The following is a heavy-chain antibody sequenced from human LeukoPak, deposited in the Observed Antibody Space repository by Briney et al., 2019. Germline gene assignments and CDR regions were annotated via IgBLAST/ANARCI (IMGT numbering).Heavy chain of an antibody. CDR2: IYYSGST. CDR1: DGSISSYY. CDR3: ASSDYGGRLYYFDY. D-gene: IGHD4-23*01. V-gene: IGHV4-59*01. J-gene: IGHJ4*02. Sequence: SETLSLTCTVSDGSISSYYWSWIRQPPGKGREWIGYIYYSGSTNYNPSLKSRVTISVDTSKNQFSLKLSSVTAADTAVYYCASSDYGGRLYYFDYWGQGTLVTVSS.